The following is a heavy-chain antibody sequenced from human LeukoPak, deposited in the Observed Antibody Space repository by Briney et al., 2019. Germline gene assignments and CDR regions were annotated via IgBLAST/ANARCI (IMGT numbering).Heavy chain of an antibody. J-gene: IGHJ4*02. CDR3: ARGRDGYRIVDY. Sequence: SETLSLTCAVYGGSFSGYYWSWIRQPPGKGLEWIGEINHSGSTNYNPSLMSRVTISVDTSKNQFSLKLSSVTAADTAVYYCARGRDGYRIVDYWGQGTLVTVSS. V-gene: IGHV4-34*01. CDR2: INHSGST. D-gene: IGHD5-24*01. CDR1: GGSFSGYY.